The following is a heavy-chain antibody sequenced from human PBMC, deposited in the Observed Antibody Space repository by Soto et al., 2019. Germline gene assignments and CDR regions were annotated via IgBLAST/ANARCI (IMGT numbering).Heavy chain of an antibody. Sequence: QVQLVQSGAEVLKPGSSVKVSCKASGDTFDTFAISWVRQAPGQGLEWMGGIIPIFRTLDYAQKFQGRVTITADVATSTAYMELSSRRSDDTAVYYCARDKDREQLGGNYYYTLDVWGQGTTVSVSS. CDR1: GDTFDTFA. V-gene: IGHV1-69*12. CDR2: IIPIFRTL. CDR3: ARDKDREQLGGNYYYTLDV. D-gene: IGHD1-1*01. J-gene: IGHJ6*02.